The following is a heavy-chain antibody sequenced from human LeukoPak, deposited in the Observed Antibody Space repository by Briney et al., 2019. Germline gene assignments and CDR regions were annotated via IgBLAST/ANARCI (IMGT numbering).Heavy chain of an antibody. J-gene: IGHJ5*02. CDR2: INHSGST. V-gene: IGHV4-34*01. CDR1: GGSFSGYY. D-gene: IGHD6-25*01. CDR3: ARVVAAAGNNWFDP. Sequence: SETLSLTCAVYGGSFSGYYWSWIRQPPGKGLEWIGEINHSGSTNYNPSLKSRVTISIDTSKNQFSLKLNSVTAADTAVYYCARVVAAAGNNWFDPWGQGTLVTVSS.